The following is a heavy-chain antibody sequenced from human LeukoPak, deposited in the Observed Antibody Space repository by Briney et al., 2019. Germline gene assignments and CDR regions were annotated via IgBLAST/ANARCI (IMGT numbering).Heavy chain of an antibody. CDR2: ISSSGSTI. Sequence: KPGGSLRLSCAASGFTFSDYYMSLIRQAPGKGLEWVSYISSSGSTIYYADSVKGRFTISRDNAKNSLYLQMNTLRADDTAVSYCASGPGNYEREADYWGQGTLVTVSS. D-gene: IGHD1-7*01. V-gene: IGHV3-11*01. CDR3: ASGPGNYEREADY. CDR1: GFTFSDYY. J-gene: IGHJ4*02.